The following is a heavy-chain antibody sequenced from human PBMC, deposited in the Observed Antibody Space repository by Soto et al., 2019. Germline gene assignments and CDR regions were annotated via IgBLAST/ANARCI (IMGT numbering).Heavy chain of an antibody. Sequence: LRLSCAASGFTFSGSAMHWVRQASGKGLEWVGRIRSKANSYATAYAASVKGRFTISRDDSKNTAYLQMNSLRAEDTAVYYCARALLRRYCSGGSCPNWFDPWGQGTLVTVSS. CDR2: IRSKANSYAT. CDR3: ARALLRRYCSGGSCPNWFDP. CDR1: GFTFSGSA. J-gene: IGHJ5*02. D-gene: IGHD2-15*01. V-gene: IGHV3-73*01.